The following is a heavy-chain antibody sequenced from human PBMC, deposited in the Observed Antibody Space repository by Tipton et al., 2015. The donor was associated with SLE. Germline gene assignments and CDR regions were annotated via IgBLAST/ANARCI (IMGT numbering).Heavy chain of an antibody. CDR1: GFTFSTYA. D-gene: IGHD6-13*01. J-gene: IGHJ4*02. CDR3: ARLYSSSWQRSDY. Sequence: RSLRLSCAASGFTFSTYAMHWVRQAPGKGLEWVAVISYDGSNKYYADSVKGRFTISRDNSKNTPYLQMNSLRAEDTAVYYCARLYSSSWQRSDYWGQGTLVTVSS. V-gene: IGHV3-30*04. CDR2: ISYDGSNK.